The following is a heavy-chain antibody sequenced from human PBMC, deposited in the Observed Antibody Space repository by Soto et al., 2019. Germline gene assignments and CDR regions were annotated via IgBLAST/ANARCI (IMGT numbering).Heavy chain of an antibody. D-gene: IGHD6-19*01. CDR3: ARGSSGWSHFDS. Sequence: QVQLQESGPGLVKPSETLSLTCIVSGDSFSSYYWSWVRQPPGAGLEWIAYISNSGSTNYNPSLKSRVTISIDTSKNQFSLKLTSVTAADTAVYYCARGSSGWSHFDSWGQGTLVTVSS. J-gene: IGHJ4*02. CDR1: GDSFSSYY. V-gene: IGHV4-59*01. CDR2: ISNSGST.